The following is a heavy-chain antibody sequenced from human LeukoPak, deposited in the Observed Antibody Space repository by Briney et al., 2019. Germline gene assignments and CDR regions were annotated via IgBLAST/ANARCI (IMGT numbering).Heavy chain of an antibody. CDR1: GFTFSSNG. Sequence: PGTSLRLSCAASGFTFSSNGMHWVRQAPGKGLEWVAVVSFDGSNKCFEDSVKGRFSISRDNSRNTLYLQMNSLRAEDTAVYYCARAGRGWFGSMDVWGQGTTVTVSS. CDR3: ARAGRGWFGSMDV. D-gene: IGHD3-10*01. CDR2: VSFDGSNK. V-gene: IGHV3-33*01. J-gene: IGHJ6*02.